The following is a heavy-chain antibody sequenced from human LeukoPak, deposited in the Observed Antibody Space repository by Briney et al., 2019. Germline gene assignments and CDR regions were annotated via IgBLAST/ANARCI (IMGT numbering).Heavy chain of an antibody. D-gene: IGHD6-19*01. V-gene: IGHV4-61*05. Sequence: SETLSLTCTVSGGPISSSSYYWSWIRQPPGKGLEWIGYIYYSGSTNYNPSLKSRVTISVDTSKNQFSLKLSSVTAADTAVYYCARLSKEQWLAPRSRFDYWGQGTLVTVSS. J-gene: IGHJ4*02. CDR1: GGPISSSSYY. CDR2: IYYSGST. CDR3: ARLSKEQWLAPRSRFDY.